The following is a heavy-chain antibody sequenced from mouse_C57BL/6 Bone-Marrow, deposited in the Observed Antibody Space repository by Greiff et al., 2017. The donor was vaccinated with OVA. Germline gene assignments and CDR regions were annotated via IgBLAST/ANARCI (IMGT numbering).Heavy chain of an antibody. V-gene: IGHV10-1*01. D-gene: IGHD2-10*02. Sequence: DVKLVESGGGLVQPKGSLKLSCAASGFSFNTYAMNWVRQAPGKGLEWVARIRSKSNNYATYYADSVKDRFTISRDDSESMLYLQMNNLKTEDTAMYYCVSLEGYFDVWGTGTTVTVSS. CDR2: IRSKSNNYAT. CDR1: GFSFNTYA. J-gene: IGHJ1*03. CDR3: VSLEGYFDV.